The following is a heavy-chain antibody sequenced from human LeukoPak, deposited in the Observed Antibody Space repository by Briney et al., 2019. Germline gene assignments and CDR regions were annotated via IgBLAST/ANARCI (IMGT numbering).Heavy chain of an antibody. CDR1: GFTFTSSA. D-gene: IGHD3-10*01. Sequence: SVKVSCKASGFTFTSSAMRWVRQARGQRLEWIGWIVVGSGNTNYAQKFQERVTISRDMSTSTAYMELSSLRSEDTAVYYCAAAAYPSPYGSGSYGWFDPWGQGTLVTVSS. J-gene: IGHJ5*02. V-gene: IGHV1-58*02. CDR3: AAAAYPSPYGSGSYGWFDP. CDR2: IVVGSGNT.